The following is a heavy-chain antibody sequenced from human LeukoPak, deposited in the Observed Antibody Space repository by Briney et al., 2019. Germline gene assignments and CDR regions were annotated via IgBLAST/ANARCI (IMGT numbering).Heavy chain of an antibody. V-gene: IGHV4-38-2*02. D-gene: IGHD3/OR15-3a*01. CDR1: GYSISSGYY. CDR3: ARQTGSGLFILP. Sequence: SETLSLTCTVSGYSISSGYYWGWIRQPPGKGLEWIGSIYHSGSTYYNPSLKSRVTMSVDTSKNQFSLKLSSVTAADTAVYYCARQTGSGLFILPGGQGTLVTVSS. J-gene: IGHJ4*02. CDR2: IYHSGST.